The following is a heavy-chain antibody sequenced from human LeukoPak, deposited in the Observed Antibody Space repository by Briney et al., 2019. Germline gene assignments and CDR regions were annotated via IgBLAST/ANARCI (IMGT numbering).Heavy chain of an antibody. D-gene: IGHD6-13*01. V-gene: IGHV3-21*06. CDR1: GFTLSSYS. CDR3: ARPIVADFYYGLDV. Sequence: GGSLRLSCAASGFTLSSYSMNWVRQAPGKGLEWVSSISSGSTYIHYADSVKGRFTISRDNAKNSLYLQMNSLRAEDTAVYYCARPIVADFYYGLDVWGKGTTVTVSS. CDR2: ISSGSTYI. J-gene: IGHJ6*04.